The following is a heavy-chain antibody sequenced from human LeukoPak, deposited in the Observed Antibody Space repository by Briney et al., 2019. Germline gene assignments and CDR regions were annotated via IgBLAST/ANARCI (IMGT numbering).Heavy chain of an antibody. J-gene: IGHJ4*02. CDR2: ISSDGSTK. V-gene: IGHV3-30*18. D-gene: IGHD1-26*01. CDR1: GFTFSTYD. Sequence: PGGSLRLSCAASGFTFSTYDMHWVRQTPGKGLEGVAVISSDGSTKYYADSVKGRFTISRDNSKNTLYLQMNSLRAEDTAVYYCAKDLSGNYRAYFDYWGQGTLVTVSS. CDR3: AKDLSGNYRAYFDY.